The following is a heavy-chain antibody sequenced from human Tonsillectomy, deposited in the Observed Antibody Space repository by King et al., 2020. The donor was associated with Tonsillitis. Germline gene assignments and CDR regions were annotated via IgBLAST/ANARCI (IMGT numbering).Heavy chain of an antibody. CDR2: IKEDGSEK. J-gene: IGHJ3*02. CDR1: GFTFSSNW. CDR3: ARETLLVDTAMVDAFDI. Sequence: DVQLVESGGGLVQPGGSLRLSCAAAGFTFSSNWMSWVRQAPGKGLEWVANIKEDGSEKYYVDSVKGRFTISRDNAKNSLYLQMNSLRDEDTAVYYCARETLLVDTAMVDAFDIWGQGTMVTVSS. D-gene: IGHD5-18*01. V-gene: IGHV3-7*01.